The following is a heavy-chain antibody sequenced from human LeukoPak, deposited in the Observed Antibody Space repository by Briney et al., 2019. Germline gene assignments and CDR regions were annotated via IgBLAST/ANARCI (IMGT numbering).Heavy chain of an antibody. CDR2: INPNSGGT. V-gene: IGHV1-2*02. CDR3: AREGPRIQPYYFDY. CDR1: GYTFTGYY. D-gene: IGHD5-18*01. J-gene: IGHJ4*02. Sequence: VASVKVSCKASGYTFTGYYMHWVRQAPGQGLEWMGWINPNSGGTNYAQKFQGRVTMTRDTSISTAYMELSRLRSDDTAVYYCAREGPRIQPYYFDYWGQGTLVTVSS.